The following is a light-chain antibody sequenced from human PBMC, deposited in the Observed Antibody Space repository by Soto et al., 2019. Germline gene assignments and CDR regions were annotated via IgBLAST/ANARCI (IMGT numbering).Light chain of an antibody. V-gene: IGKV3-20*01. CDR3: QQYGSSPQT. CDR2: GAS. J-gene: IGKJ1*01. CDR1: QSVSSSY. Sequence: ENVLTRSPGTLSLSTGERATLSCRASQSVSSSYLAWYQQKPGQAPRLLIYGASSRATGIPDRFSGSGSGTDFTLTISRLEPEDFAVYYCQQYGSSPQTFGQGTKVDIK.